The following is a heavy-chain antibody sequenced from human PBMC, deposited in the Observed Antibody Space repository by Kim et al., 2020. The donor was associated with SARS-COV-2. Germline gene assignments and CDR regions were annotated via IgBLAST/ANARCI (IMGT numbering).Heavy chain of an antibody. J-gene: IGHJ4*02. CDR3: ARPSSSHFDF. V-gene: IGHV3-33*01. D-gene: IGHD3-10*01. Sequence: YADYVRGRVTVSRDDSENKLYLQMDSLSAGDTAVYYCARPSSSHFDFWGQGTLVTVSS.